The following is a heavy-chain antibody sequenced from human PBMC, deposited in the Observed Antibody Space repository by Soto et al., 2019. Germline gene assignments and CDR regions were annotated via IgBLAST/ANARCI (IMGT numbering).Heavy chain of an antibody. CDR2: MLYSGLT. CDR1: GYSFSSSDYY. J-gene: IGHJ6*02. CDR3: APLSVSLSGPYGIHV. Sequence: SETLSLTCSVSGYSFSSSDYYWSWIRQPPGKGLEWIGSMLYSGLTYYNPSLKSRVTLAVDTSKNQFSVGLNSVTASDAAVYYCAPLSVSLSGPYGIHVWGQGTTVTVSS. D-gene: IGHD2-15*01. V-gene: IGHV4-39*01.